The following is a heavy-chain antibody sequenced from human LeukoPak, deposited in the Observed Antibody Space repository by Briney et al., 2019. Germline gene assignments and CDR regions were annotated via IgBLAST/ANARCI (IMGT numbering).Heavy chain of an antibody. CDR2: IRPEGDPT. CDR1: VFSFTTYP. D-gene: IGHD2-8*01. CDR3: GKDGHCPNGVCTTKIVVAGYVDH. V-gene: IGHV3-23*01. J-gene: IGHJ4*02. Sequence: GGPLRLSCRASVFSFTTYPMNWLPEAPGKGLEGVSDIRPEGDPTHDSDSVKGRFTIYRDNSKNMLYLQMNSMRAENTAIYYCGKDGHCPNGVCTTKIVVAGYVDHWGQGTLVTVSS.